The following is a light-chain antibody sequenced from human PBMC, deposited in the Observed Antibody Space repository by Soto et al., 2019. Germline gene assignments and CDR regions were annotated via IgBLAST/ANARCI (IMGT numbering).Light chain of an antibody. CDR2: DAS. CDR1: QDTSNY. V-gene: IGKV1-33*01. CDR3: QQYDSLPRT. Sequence: DIQMTQSPSSLSASVGDRVTITCQASQDTSNYLNWYQQKPGKAPKLLINDASNLETGVPSRFSGSGSGTDFNLTTSSLQPEDIATYYCQQYDSLPRTFGQGTKVEIK. J-gene: IGKJ1*01.